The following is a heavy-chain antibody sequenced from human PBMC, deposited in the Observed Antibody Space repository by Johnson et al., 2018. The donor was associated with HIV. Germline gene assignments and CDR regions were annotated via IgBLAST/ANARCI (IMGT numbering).Heavy chain of an antibody. Sequence: QLAESVGGVVQPAGALILSCAPSVFAFSTFVIHSVRQAPGKGLGRVSFIRYDGKDKYYADFVKGRFTISRDNSKKTLSLQMNSLRPEDTAVYYCAKSSSATYYGDAFDMWGQGTMVTVSS. D-gene: IGHD3-10*01. CDR2: IRYDGKDK. CDR3: AKSSSATYYGDAFDM. V-gene: IGHV3-30*02. CDR1: VFAFSTFV. J-gene: IGHJ3*02.